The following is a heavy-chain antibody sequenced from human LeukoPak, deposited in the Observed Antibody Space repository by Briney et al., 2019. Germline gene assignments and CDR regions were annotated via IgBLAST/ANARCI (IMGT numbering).Heavy chain of an antibody. Sequence: GGSLRLSCAASGFTFSACAMSWVRQAPGKGLEWVSGISASGHRTYYADSVKGRFTISRDNSKNTLYLQMNSLRDEDTAVYYCAKERSSGWPFDYWGQGTLVTVSS. V-gene: IGHV3-23*01. CDR1: GFTFSACA. CDR2: ISASGHRT. J-gene: IGHJ4*02. CDR3: AKERSSGWPFDY. D-gene: IGHD6-19*01.